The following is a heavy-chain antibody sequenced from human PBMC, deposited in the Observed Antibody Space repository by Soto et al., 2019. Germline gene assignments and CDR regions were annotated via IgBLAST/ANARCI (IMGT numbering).Heavy chain of an antibody. J-gene: IGHJ6*02. CDR3: AAELGFGKLSVV. CDR2: IIPLFGTT. CDR1: GDTFKNCV. Sequence: QVQVVQSGVEVRRPGSSVKVSCKASGDTFKNCVISWVRQAPGQGLEWMGGIIPLFGTTDFDHRFQGRLTITTDESTTTAYMELSRLRSEDTDTYYCAAELGFGKLSVVWGQGTTVIVSS. D-gene: IGHD3-10*01. V-gene: IGHV1-69*01.